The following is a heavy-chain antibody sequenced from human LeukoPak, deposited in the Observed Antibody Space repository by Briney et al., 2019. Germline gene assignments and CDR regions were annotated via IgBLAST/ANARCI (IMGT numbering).Heavy chain of an antibody. Sequence: SVKVSCKASGYTFTSYYINWMRQAPGQGLEWLGGIITNFGTTNYAQKYQGRVTITADESTSTVYMELSSLRSEDTAVYYCARPRTYYDFWRGYPPFDYWGQGTLVTVSS. D-gene: IGHD3-3*01. CDR3: ARPRTYYDFWRGYPPFDY. J-gene: IGHJ4*02. CDR1: GYTFTSYY. V-gene: IGHV1-69*13. CDR2: IITNFGTT.